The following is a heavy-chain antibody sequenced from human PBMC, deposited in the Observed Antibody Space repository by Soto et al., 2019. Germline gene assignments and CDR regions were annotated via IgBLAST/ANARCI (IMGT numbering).Heavy chain of an antibody. CDR2: ISAYNGNT. CDR1: GYTFTSYG. D-gene: IGHD3-9*01. CDR3: ARDLGEYYDILTGYYESLDY. V-gene: IGHV1-18*01. J-gene: IGHJ4*02. Sequence: SVKLTSEASGYTFTSYGLCWARQATEQGLEWMGWISAYNGNTNYAQKLQGRVTMTTDTSTSTAYMELRSLRSDDTAVYYCARDLGEYYDILTGYYESLDYWGQGTLVTVSS.